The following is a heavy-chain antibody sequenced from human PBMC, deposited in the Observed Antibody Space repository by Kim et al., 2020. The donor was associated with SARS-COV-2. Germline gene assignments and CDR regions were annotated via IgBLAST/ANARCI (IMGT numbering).Heavy chain of an antibody. D-gene: IGHD3-3*01. CDR3: ARVKIDRGDITICGVVISPGWFDP. V-gene: IGHV1-8*01. CDR2: MNPNSGNT. J-gene: IGHJ5*02. CDR1: GYTFTSYD. Sequence: ASVKVSCKASGYTFTSYDINWVRQATGQGLEWMGWMNPNSGNTGYAQKFQGRVTMTRNTSISTDYMELSSLRSEDTAVYYCARVKIDRGDITICGVVISPGWFDPWGQGPLVTASS.